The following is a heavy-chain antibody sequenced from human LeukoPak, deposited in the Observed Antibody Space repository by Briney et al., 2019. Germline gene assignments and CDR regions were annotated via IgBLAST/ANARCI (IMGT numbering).Heavy chain of an antibody. CDR3: AKDGRGGAVLYYFDY. D-gene: IGHD3-16*01. CDR1: GFTFSSYG. J-gene: IGHJ4*02. Sequence: PGGSLRLSCAASGFTFSSYGMSWVRQAPGKGLEWVSAISGRGGSTYYADSVKGRFTISRDNSKNTLYLQMNSLRAEDTAVYYCAKDGRGGAVLYYFDYWGQGTLVTVSS. V-gene: IGHV3-23*01. CDR2: ISGRGGST.